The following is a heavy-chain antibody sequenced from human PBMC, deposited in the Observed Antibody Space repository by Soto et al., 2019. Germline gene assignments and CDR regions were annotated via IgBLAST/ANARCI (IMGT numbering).Heavy chain of an antibody. CDR2: IYYSGST. J-gene: IGHJ5*02. V-gene: IGHV4-31*03. Sequence: SLTCHVSGGSISSAGYYWSWIRQHPGKGLEWIGYIYYSGSTYYNPSLKSRVTISVDTSKNQFSLKLSSVAAADTAVYYCATGVVPADPEGCWSDRWGQGTLVTVSS. D-gene: IGHD2-2*01. CDR1: GGSISSAGYY. CDR3: ATGVVPADPEGCWSDR.